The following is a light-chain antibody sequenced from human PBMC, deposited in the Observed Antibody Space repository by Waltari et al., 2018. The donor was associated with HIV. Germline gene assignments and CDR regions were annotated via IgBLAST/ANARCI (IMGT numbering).Light chain of an antibody. Sequence: SSELTQDPAVSVALGQTVRITCQGDSLRTYFATWYQQKQGQAPLLLIFYKNNRPSGIPDRFSGSSSGNTASLTITGTQAEDEGDYYCNSRDKSGNFVVFGGGTKLTVL. CDR2: YKN. V-gene: IGLV3-19*01. J-gene: IGLJ2*01. CDR1: SLRTYF. CDR3: NSRDKSGNFVV.